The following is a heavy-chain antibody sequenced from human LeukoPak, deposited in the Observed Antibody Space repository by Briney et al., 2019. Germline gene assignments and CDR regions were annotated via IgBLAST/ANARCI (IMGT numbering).Heavy chain of an antibody. CDR3: AREDYGGNSGADGFDI. Sequence: SETLSLTCTVSGGSISGYYWSWIRQPPGKGLEWVGYIYYSGSTRYNPSLKSRVSISVDSSKNQFSLKLSSVTAADTAVYYCAREDYGGNSGADGFDIWGQGTMVTVSS. CDR2: IYYSGST. J-gene: IGHJ3*02. D-gene: IGHD4-23*01. V-gene: IGHV4-59*12. CDR1: GGSISGYY.